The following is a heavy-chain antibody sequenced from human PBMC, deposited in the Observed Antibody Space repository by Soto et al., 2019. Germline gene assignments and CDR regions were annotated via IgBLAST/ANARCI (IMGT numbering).Heavy chain of an antibody. V-gene: IGHV1-18*01. CDR2: ISPRSGSI. Sequence: GASVKVSCKISGYTLTRNGISWVRQAPGQGLEWMGWISPRSGSIKYAQKFQGRVIMTTDTSTSTAYMEVRSLRSDDTAVYYCVKDRDSNSWPSRDVWGPGTTVTVSS. J-gene: IGHJ6*02. CDR3: VKDRDSNSWPSRDV. CDR1: GYTLTRNG. D-gene: IGHD3-22*01.